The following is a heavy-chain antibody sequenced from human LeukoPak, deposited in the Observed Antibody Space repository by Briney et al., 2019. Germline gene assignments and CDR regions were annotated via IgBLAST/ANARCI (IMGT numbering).Heavy chain of an antibody. D-gene: IGHD3-22*01. Sequence: GGSLRLSCAASGFTFSSYSMNWVRQAPGKGLEWVSYISSSSSTIYYADSVKGRFTISRDNAKNSLYLQMNSLRAEDTAVYYCARDGAPADSSGYGYWGQGTLVTVSS. CDR3: ARDGAPADSSGYGY. J-gene: IGHJ4*02. V-gene: IGHV3-48*01. CDR2: ISSSSSTI. CDR1: GFTFSSYS.